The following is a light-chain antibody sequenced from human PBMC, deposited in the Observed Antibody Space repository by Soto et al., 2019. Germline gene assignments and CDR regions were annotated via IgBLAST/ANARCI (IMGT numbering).Light chain of an antibody. CDR1: QSVSSY. V-gene: IGKV3-11*01. J-gene: IGKJ1*01. CDR2: GAS. Sequence: EIVLTQSPATLSLSPGERATLSCRASQSVSSYLAWYQQKPGQAPRLLIYGASNRATGIPDRFSSSGSGTDFTLTISSLQSEDFAVYYCQQYNNWPPWTFGQGTKVDIK. CDR3: QQYNNWPPWT.